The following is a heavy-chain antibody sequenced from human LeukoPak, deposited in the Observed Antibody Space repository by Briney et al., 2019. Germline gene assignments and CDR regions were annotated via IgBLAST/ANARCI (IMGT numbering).Heavy chain of an antibody. J-gene: IGHJ4*02. Sequence: GRSLRLSRAASGFTLSSYAMHGVREAPGKGLEGVAGISYDGSNKYYADSVKGRFTISRDNSQNTLYLQMNSLRAEHTAVYYCARDQGDDLIAVAGIDYWGQGTLVTVSS. CDR2: ISYDGSNK. D-gene: IGHD6-19*01. CDR1: GFTLSSYA. V-gene: IGHV3-30-3*01. CDR3: ARDQGDDLIAVAGIDY.